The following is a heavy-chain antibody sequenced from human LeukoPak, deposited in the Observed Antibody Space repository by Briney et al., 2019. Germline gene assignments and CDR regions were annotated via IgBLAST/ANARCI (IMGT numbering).Heavy chain of an antibody. D-gene: IGHD6-13*01. J-gene: IGHJ4*02. CDR2: FDPEDGET. CDR1: GYTLTELS. CDR3: ATGGAAADPLPGGY. Sequence: ASVKVSCKVSGYTLTELSMHWVRQAPGKGLEWRGGFDPEDGETIYAQKFQGRVTMTEDTSTDTAYMELGSLRSEDTAVYYCATGGAAADPLPGGYWGQGTLVTVSS. V-gene: IGHV1-24*01.